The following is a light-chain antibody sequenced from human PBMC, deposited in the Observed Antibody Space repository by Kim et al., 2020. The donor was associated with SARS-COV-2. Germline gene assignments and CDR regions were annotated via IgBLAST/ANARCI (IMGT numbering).Light chain of an antibody. Sequence: VALGQTGRITCQGDSLRSYYATRYQQKPGQAQILVIYGKNNRPSGIPDRFSGSSSGNTASLTIPGTQAGDEADYYCNSRNSNDNVVFGGGTQLTVL. V-gene: IGLV3-19*01. CDR1: SLRSYY. J-gene: IGLJ2*01. CDR2: GKN. CDR3: NSRNSNDNVV.